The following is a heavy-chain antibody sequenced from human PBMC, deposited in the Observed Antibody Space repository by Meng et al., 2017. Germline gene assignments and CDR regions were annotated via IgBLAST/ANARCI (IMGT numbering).Heavy chain of an antibody. CDR2: IYYSGST. Sequence: QLQLQESGPGLGKPPEPLSLTCTVSGGSISSSSYYWGWIRQPPGKGLEWIGSIYYSGSTYYNPSLKSRVTISVDTSKNQFSLKLSSVTAADTAVYYCARDGIAAAGTGRSYFQHWGQGTLVTVSS. D-gene: IGHD6-13*01. CDR3: ARDGIAAAGTGRSYFQH. V-gene: IGHV4-39*07. J-gene: IGHJ1*01. CDR1: GGSISSSSYY.